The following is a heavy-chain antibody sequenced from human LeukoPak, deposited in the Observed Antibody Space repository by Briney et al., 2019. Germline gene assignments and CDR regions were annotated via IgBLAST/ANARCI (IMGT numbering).Heavy chain of an antibody. V-gene: IGHV4-39*01. J-gene: IGHJ3*02. CDR2: IYTSGRT. CDR1: GDSISNHNDF. Sequence: SETLSLTCTVSGDSISNHNDFWGWIRQPPGKGLEWIANIYTSGRTLFNSSLKSRVALSLDTSKNQVSLKLNSVTAADSAVYYCARRPEYNRSSRCAFDIWGQGTVLIVFS. CDR3: ARRPEYNRSSRCAFDI. D-gene: IGHD1-14*01.